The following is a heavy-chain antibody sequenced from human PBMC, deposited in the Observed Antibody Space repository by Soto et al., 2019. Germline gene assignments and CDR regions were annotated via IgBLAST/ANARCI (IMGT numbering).Heavy chain of an antibody. CDR3: ASERLCGADCYFFNN. CDR1: GFTLRNYE. V-gene: IGHV3-48*03. D-gene: IGHD2-21*02. CDR2: ISGSNNNI. Sequence: GGSLRLSCAASGFTLRNYEMNWVRQAPGKGLEWISKISGSNNNIYYADSVRGRFTISRDNAKNSLYLQMNSLRAEHTAIYYCASERLCGADCYFFNNWGQGTQVTVSS. J-gene: IGHJ4*02.